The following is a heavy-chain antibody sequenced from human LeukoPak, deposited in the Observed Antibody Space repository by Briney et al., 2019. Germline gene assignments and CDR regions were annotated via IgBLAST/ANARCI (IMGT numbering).Heavy chain of an antibody. CDR3: ARSPGYSSGWDFDY. CDR1: GGSISSYY. D-gene: IGHD6-19*01. J-gene: IGHJ4*02. Sequence: SETLSLTCTVSGGSISSYYWSWIQQPPGKGLEWIGYIYYSGSTNYNPSLKSRVTISVDTSKNQFSLKLSSVTAADTAVYYCARSPGYSSGWDFDYWGQGTLVTVSS. V-gene: IGHV4-59*08. CDR2: IYYSGST.